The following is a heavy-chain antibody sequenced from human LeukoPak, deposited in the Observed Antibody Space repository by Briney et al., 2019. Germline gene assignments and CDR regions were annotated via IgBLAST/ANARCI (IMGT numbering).Heavy chain of an antibody. V-gene: IGHV3-33*01. CDR3: ARGDYYHSSGYYFPDAFDI. Sequence: PGGSLRLSCAASGFTFSSYGRHWVRQAPGKGLEWVAGIWYDGSNKYYVDSVQGRFTISRDNSKNTLYLQMSSLRAEDTAVYYCARGDYYHSSGYYFPDAFDIWGQGKMAIVSS. CDR2: IWYDGSNK. CDR1: GFTFSSYG. D-gene: IGHD3-22*01. J-gene: IGHJ3*02.